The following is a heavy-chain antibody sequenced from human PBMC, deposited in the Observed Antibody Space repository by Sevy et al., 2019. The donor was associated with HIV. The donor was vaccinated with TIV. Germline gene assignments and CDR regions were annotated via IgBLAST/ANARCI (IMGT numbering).Heavy chain of an antibody. CDR1: GYTXTEFS. CDR2: FDPGDGDAET. J-gene: IGHJ4*02. CDR3: ATETTGYHXTXDX. Sequence: ASVKVSCKVSGYTXTEFSIHWVRQAPGKGLEWMGGFDPGDGDAETLYAQKFRDSLTMTADTYTDTVYMELSSLRSEVTAVYYCATETTGYHXTXDXXXXGTLVTVSS. D-gene: IGHD3-9*01. V-gene: IGHV1-24*01.